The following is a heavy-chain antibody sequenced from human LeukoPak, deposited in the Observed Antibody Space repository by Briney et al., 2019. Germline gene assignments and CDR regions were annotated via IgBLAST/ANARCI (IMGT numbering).Heavy chain of an antibody. CDR3: AGGGGYDLSNWFDP. V-gene: IGHV1-69*04. CDR1: GGTFSSYA. Sequence: ASVKVSCKASGGTFSSYAISWVRQAPGQGLEWMGRIIPFLGIANYAQKFQGRVTITADKSTSTAYMELSSLRSEDTAVYYCAGGGGYDLSNWFDPWGQGTLVTVSS. D-gene: IGHD5-12*01. CDR2: IIPFLGIA. J-gene: IGHJ5*02.